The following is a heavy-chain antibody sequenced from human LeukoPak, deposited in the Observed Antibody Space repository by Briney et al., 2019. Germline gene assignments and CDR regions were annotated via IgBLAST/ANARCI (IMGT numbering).Heavy chain of an antibody. CDR2: ISPSGDRT. J-gene: IGHJ4*02. Sequence: GSLRLSCAASGFAFSSYAMSWVRQAPGKGLEWVSFISPSGDRTSNADSVEGRFTISRDNTRNTLYLQMNSLRDEDTGVYYCAIMHGYYDGSGFWVQWGQGTLVTVSS. CDR3: AIMHGYYDGSGFWVQ. D-gene: IGHD3-22*01. V-gene: IGHV3-23*01. CDR1: GFAFSSYA.